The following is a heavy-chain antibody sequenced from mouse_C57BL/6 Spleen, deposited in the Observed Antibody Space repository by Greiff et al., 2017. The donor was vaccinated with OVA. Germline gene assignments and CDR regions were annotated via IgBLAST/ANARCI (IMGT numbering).Heavy chain of an antibody. V-gene: IGHV1-52*01. J-gene: IGHJ3*01. Sequence: QVQLQQSGAELVRPGSSVKLSCKASGYTFTSYWMHWVKQRPIQGLEWIGNIDPSDSETHYNQKFKDKATLTVDKSSSTAYMQLSSLTSEDSAVYYCASHYGSSSGFAYWGQGTLVTVSA. CDR3: ASHYGSSSGFAY. CDR2: IDPSDSET. D-gene: IGHD1-1*01. CDR1: GYTFTSYW.